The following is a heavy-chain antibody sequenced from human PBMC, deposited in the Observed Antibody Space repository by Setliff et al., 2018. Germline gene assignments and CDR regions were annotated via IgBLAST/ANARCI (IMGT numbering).Heavy chain of an antibody. J-gene: IGHJ5*02. D-gene: IGHD3-3*01. V-gene: IGHV5-51*01. Sequence: PGESLKISCKGSGYSFTSYWIGWVRQMPGKGLEWMGIIYPGDSDTRYSPSFQGQVTISADKSISTAYLQWSSRKASDTAMYYCARSRSNFWSGYFNWFDPWGQGTLVTVSS. CDR3: ARSRSNFWSGYFNWFDP. CDR2: IYPGDSDT. CDR1: GYSFTSYW.